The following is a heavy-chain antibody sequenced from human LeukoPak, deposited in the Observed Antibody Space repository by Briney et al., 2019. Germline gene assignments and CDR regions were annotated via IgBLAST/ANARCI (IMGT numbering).Heavy chain of an antibody. J-gene: IGHJ4*02. Sequence: GGSQRLSCAASGFTFSSSAMSWVRQAPGKGLEWVSSITSAGGGSYYADSVKGRFTISRDNAKNSLYLQMNSLRAEDTAVYYCARDPPYSSCWYGFDYWGQGTLFTVSS. V-gene: IGHV3-23*01. CDR1: GFTFSSSA. D-gene: IGHD6-13*01. CDR2: ITSAGGGS. CDR3: ARDPPYSSCWYGFDY.